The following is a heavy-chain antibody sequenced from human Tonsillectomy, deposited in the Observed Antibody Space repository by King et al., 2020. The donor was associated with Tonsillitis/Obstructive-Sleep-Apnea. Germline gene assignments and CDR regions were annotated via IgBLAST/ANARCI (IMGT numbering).Heavy chain of an antibody. J-gene: IGHJ6*03. D-gene: IGHD2-2*01. V-gene: IGHV4-34*01. CDR2: LNHSGST. CDR1: GGSFCGYY. Sequence: VQLQQWGAGLLKPSETLSLTCGGYGGSFCGYYWSWIRQPPGKGLEWIGELNHSGSTDYNSSLKRLVTISIDTSKTQFSLWLTSVTAADTAVYYCGTNAGDYYYYMDVWGKGTTVTVSS. CDR3: GTNAGDYYYYMDV.